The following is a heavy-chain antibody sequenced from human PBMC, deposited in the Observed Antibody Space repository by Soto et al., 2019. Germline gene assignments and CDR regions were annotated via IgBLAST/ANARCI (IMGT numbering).Heavy chain of an antibody. CDR3: ATRNGNSLNWCDP. J-gene: IGHJ5*02. V-gene: IGHV4-34*01. D-gene: IGHD2-8*01. CDR2: INHSGST. CDR1: GGSFSGYY. Sequence: QVQLQQWGAGLLKPSETLSLTCAVYGGSFSGYYWSWIRQPPGKGLEWIGEINHSGSTNYNPSLTSRVXKSEDXXTTQFSLKLSSVTAADTAVYYCATRNGNSLNWCDPWGQGTLVTVSS.